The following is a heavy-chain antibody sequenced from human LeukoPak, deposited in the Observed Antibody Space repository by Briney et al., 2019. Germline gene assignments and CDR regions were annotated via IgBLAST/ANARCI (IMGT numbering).Heavy chain of an antibody. CDR3: ARGGGARFWSGYGVTYFDY. CDR2: INHSGST. V-gene: IGHV4-34*01. J-gene: IGHJ4*02. D-gene: IGHD3-3*01. CDR1: GGSFSGYY. Sequence: SETLSLTCAVYGGSFSGYYWSWIRQPPGKGLDWIGEINHSGSTNYNPSLKSRVTISVDTSKNQFSLKLSSVTAADTAVYYCARGGGARFWSGYGVTYFDYWGQGTLVTVSS.